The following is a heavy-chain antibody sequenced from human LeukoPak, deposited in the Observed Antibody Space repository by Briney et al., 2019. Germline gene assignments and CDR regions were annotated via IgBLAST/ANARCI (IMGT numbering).Heavy chain of an antibody. CDR1: GGSISSYY. CDR2: IYHSGTT. Sequence: SETLSLTCTVSGGSISSYYWSWIRQPPGKGLEWIGYIYHSGTTNYNPSLKSRVTISVDTSKNQFSLKLSSVTAADTAVYYCARQSHSYYDFWSGPVNWFDPWGQGTLVTVSS. V-gene: IGHV4-59*08. J-gene: IGHJ5*02. D-gene: IGHD3-3*01. CDR3: ARQSHSYYDFWSGPVNWFDP.